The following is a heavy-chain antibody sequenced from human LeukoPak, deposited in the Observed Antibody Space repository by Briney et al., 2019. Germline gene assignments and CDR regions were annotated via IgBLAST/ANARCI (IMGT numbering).Heavy chain of an antibody. Sequence: GGSLRLSCAASGFTFRSYWMSWVRQAPGKGLEWVANIKQGGSEKFYVDSVKGRFTISRDNAKNSLYLQMNSLRAEDTAVYYCARVSYSGSYYFDYWGQGTLVTVSS. CDR1: GFTFRSYW. V-gene: IGHV3-7*02. CDR2: IKQGGSEK. CDR3: ARVSYSGSYYFDY. J-gene: IGHJ4*02. D-gene: IGHD1-26*01.